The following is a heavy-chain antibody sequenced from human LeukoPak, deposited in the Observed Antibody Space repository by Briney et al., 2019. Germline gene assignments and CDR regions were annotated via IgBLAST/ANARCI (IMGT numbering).Heavy chain of an antibody. V-gene: IGHV3-30*18. D-gene: IGHD4/OR15-4a*01. J-gene: IGHJ4*02. CDR1: GFKFSNFG. CDR3: AKSRGAEDY. CDR2: ISYDGGNK. Sequence: GGSLRLSCAASGFKFSNFGLHWVRQAPGKGLEWVAVISYDGGNKYYVDSVKGRFTVSRDNSKNTLYLQMNSLRAEDTAVYYCAKSRGAEDYWGQGTLVTVSS.